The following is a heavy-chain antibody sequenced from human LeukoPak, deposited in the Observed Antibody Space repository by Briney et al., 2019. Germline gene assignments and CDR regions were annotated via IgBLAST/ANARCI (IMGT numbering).Heavy chain of an antibody. Sequence: GGSLRLSCAASGFTFSSYEMNWVRQAPEKGLEWISYISGSGTVTHYADSVKGRFTISRDNSKNTLYLQMNSLRAEDTAVYYCAKSGYNRFDYWGQGTLVTVSS. D-gene: IGHD5-24*01. V-gene: IGHV3-23*01. J-gene: IGHJ4*02. CDR2: ISGSGTVT. CDR1: GFTFSSYE. CDR3: AKSGYNRFDY.